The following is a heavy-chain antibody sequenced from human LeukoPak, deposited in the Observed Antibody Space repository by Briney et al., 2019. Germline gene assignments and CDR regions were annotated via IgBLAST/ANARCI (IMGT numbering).Heavy chain of an antibody. CDR1: GGSISSSSYY. D-gene: IGHD4-17*01. V-gene: IGHV4-39*01. Sequence: SETLSLTCTVSGGSISSSSYYWGWIRQPPGKGLEWIGSIYYSGSTYYNPSLKSRVTISVDTSKNQFSLKLSTVTAADTAVYYCARRKTGDYAVVYFDYWGQGTLVTVSS. J-gene: IGHJ4*02. CDR2: IYYSGST. CDR3: ARRKTGDYAVVYFDY.